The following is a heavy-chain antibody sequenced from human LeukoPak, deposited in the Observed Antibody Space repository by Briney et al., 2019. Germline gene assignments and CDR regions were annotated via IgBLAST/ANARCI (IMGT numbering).Heavy chain of an antibody. CDR1: GFTFSSYE. Sequence: PGGSLRLSCAASGFTFSSYEMNWVRQAPGKGLEWVSYISSSGSTIYYADSVKGRFTISRDNAKNSLYLQMNSLRAEDTAVYYCASLYCGGDCFGIDYWGQGTLVTVSS. V-gene: IGHV3-48*03. D-gene: IGHD2-21*02. CDR3: ASLYCGGDCFGIDY. J-gene: IGHJ4*02. CDR2: ISSSGSTI.